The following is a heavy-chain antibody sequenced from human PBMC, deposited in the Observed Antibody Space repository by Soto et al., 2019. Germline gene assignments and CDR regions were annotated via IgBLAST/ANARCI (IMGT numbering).Heavy chain of an antibody. CDR1: GGAFSDYA. D-gene: IGHD2-15*01. CDR3: ASWLKGPDIGNYYYGMDV. V-gene: IGHV1-69*12. CDR2: IMPIFRAP. Sequence: QVQLVQSGAEVKKPGSSVKVSCKASGGAFSDYAFSWVRQAPGQGLEWLGGIMPIFRAPDYAQKFQGRVTITADEFTRTAYMEMNSLSSEDTAVYYCASWLKGPDIGNYYYGMDVWGQGTTVTV. J-gene: IGHJ6*02.